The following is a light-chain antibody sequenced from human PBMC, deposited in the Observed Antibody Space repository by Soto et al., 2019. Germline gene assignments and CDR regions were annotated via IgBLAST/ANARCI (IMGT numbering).Light chain of an antibody. J-gene: IGKJ4*01. CDR3: AQYMTYRFT. V-gene: IGKV1-5*03. Sequence: DIQMTQSPSTLSASVGDRVTITCRASQSIGSDLAWYQRTPGKAPNLLMYRASSLESGVPSRFSGRGSGAEFTLTISSLQPDDFATYYSAQYMTYRFTFGGGTNVEIK. CDR1: QSIGSD. CDR2: RAS.